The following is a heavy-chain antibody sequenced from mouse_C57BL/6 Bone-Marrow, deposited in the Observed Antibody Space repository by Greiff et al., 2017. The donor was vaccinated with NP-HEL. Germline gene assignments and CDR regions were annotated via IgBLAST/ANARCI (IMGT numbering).Heavy chain of an antibody. CDR2: IHPSDSDT. Sequence: QVQLQQSGAELVKPGASVKVSCKASGYTFTSYWMHWVKQRPGQGLEWIGRIHPSDSDTNYNQKFKGKATLTVDKSSSTAYLQLSSLTSEDSAVYYCAIPSTTVDWYFDVWGTGTTVTVSS. V-gene: IGHV1-74*01. CDR1: GYTFTSYW. D-gene: IGHD2-13*01. CDR3: AIPSTTVDWYFDV. J-gene: IGHJ1*03.